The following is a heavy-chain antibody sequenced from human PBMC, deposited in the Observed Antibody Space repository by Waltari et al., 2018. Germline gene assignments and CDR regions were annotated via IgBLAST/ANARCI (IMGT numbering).Heavy chain of an antibody. D-gene: IGHD5-12*01. CDR2: IIPIFGTA. Sequence: SSYAISWVRQAPGQGLEWMGGIIPIFGTANYAQKFQGRVTITADKSTSTAYMELSSLRSEDTAVYYCARGPIRSGYVGGHFDYWGQGTLVTVSS. J-gene: IGHJ4*02. CDR3: ARGPIRSGYVGGHFDY. V-gene: IGHV1-69*06. CDR1: SSYA.